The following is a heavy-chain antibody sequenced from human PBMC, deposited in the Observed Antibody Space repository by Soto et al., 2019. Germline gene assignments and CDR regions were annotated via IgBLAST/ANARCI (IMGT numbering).Heavy chain of an antibody. CDR3: ARGISEYIVVVPSALDV. J-gene: IGHJ6*02. D-gene: IGHD2-2*01. CDR1: GFTFSKYS. V-gene: IGHV3-21*01. CDR2: IASSSSHI. Sequence: PGGSLRLSCAASGFTFSKYSMNWVRQAPGKGLEWVSSIASSSSHIYYADSMKGRFTISRDNAENSLYLQMNSLRADDTAVYFCARGISEYIVVVPSALDVWGQGTAGTVSS.